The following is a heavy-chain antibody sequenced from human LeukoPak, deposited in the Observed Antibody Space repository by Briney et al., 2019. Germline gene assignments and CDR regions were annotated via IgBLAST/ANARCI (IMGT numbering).Heavy chain of an antibody. J-gene: IGHJ4*02. V-gene: IGHV1-69*01. CDR3: ATSEYNWNLLGPTAFDY. CDR1: GGTFSSYA. CDR2: IIPIFGTA. Sequence: GASVTVSCKASGGTFSSYAISWVRQAPGQGLEWMGGIIPIFGTANYAQKFQGRVTITADESTSTAYMELSSLRSEDTAVYYCATSEYNWNLLGPTAFDYWGQGTLVTVSS. D-gene: IGHD1-20*01.